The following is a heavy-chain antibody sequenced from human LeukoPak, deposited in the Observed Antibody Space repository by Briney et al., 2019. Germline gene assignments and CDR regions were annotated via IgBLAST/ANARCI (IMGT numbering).Heavy chain of an antibody. CDR1: GGTISSYY. V-gene: IGHV4-59*08. CDR2: IYYSGST. J-gene: IGHJ3*02. D-gene: IGHD3-16*01. CDR3: ARYGGATTLAFDI. Sequence: HSESLSITSTSSGGTISSYYWSWIRKPPGKGLEWIGYIYYSGSTNYNPSLKSRVTISVDTSKNQFSLKLSSVTAADTAVYYCARYGGATTLAFDIWGQGTMVTVSS.